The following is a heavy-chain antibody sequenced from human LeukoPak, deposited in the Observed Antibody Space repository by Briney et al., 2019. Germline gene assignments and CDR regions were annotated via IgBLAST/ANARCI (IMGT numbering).Heavy chain of an antibody. D-gene: IGHD3-3*01. V-gene: IGHV1-8*03. CDR3: ARGDTWRHMDV. Sequence: ASVKVSCKASGYTFTSYYMHWVRQAPGQGLEWMGWMNPNSGNTGYAQKFQGRVTITRNTSISTAYMELSSLRSEDTAVYYCARGDTWRHMDVWGKGTTVTVSS. J-gene: IGHJ6*03. CDR2: MNPNSGNT. CDR1: GYTFTSYY.